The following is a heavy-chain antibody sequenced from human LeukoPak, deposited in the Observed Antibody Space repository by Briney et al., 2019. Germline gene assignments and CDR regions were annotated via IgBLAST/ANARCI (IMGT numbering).Heavy chain of an antibody. CDR1: GYSFTSYW. J-gene: IGHJ3*02. CDR3: ARSLSVVVVPAAKDAFDI. CDR2: TYPGDSDT. Sequence: GESLKISCKGSGYSFTSYWIGWVRQMPGEGLEWMGITYPGDSDTRYSPSFQGQVTISADKSISTAYLQWSSLKASDTAMYYCARSLSVVVVPAAKDAFDIWGQGTMVTVSS. D-gene: IGHD2-2*01. V-gene: IGHV5-51*01.